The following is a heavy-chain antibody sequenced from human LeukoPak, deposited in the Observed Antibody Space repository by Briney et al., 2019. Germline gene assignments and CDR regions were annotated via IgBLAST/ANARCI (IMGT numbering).Heavy chain of an antibody. D-gene: IGHD5-24*01. CDR3: ARVRDGFFAFDN. V-gene: IGHV4-59*11. CDR2: IDDSGNT. J-gene: IGHJ4*02. Sequence: SETLSLTCTVSGASISGHFWSWIRQPPGKGLDWIGNIDDSGNTNYNPSLSSRVTTSVDASKNQFSLRLNSVTAADTALYYCARVRDGFFAFDNWGQGTLVTVSS. CDR1: GASISGHF.